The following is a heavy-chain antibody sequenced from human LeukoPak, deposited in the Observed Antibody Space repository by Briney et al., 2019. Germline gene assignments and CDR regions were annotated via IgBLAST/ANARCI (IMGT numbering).Heavy chain of an antibody. CDR3: AKVITMIVVADAFDI. D-gene: IGHD3-22*01. Sequence: GGSLRLSCAASGFTFDDYAMHWVRQAPGKGLEWVSGISGNSRSIGYADSVKRRFTISRDNAKNTLYLQMNSLRAEDTASYYCAKVITMIVVADAFDIWGQGTMVTVSS. J-gene: IGHJ3*02. CDR2: ISGNSRSI. V-gene: IGHV3-9*01. CDR1: GFTFDDYA.